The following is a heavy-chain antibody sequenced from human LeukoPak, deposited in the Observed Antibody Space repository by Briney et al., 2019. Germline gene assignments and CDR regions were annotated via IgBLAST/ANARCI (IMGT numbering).Heavy chain of an antibody. D-gene: IGHD3-22*01. CDR1: GFTFSSYA. J-gene: IGHJ4*02. V-gene: IGHV3-33*08. CDR2: IWYDGSNK. Sequence: GRSLRLSCATSGFTFSSYAMHWVRQAPGKGLEWVAIIWYDGSNKYYADSVKGRFTISRDNAKNSLYLQMNSLRAEDTAVYYCARGSTYYDSSGQVPFDYWGQGTLVTVSS. CDR3: ARGSTYYDSSGQVPFDY.